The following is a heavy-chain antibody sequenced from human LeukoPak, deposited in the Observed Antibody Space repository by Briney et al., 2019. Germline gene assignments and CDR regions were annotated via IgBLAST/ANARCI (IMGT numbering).Heavy chain of an antibody. CDR3: ARTSPRAATFDS. J-gene: IGHJ4*02. CDR1: GGSISSYY. Sequence: PSETLSLTCSVSGGSISSYYWSWIRQPAGKGLGWIGRIYPSGSTNYNPSLKSRVTMSVDTSKNQFSLKLSSVTAADTAVYYCARTSPRAATFDSWGQGTLVTVSS. V-gene: IGHV4-4*07. CDR2: IYPSGST. D-gene: IGHD2-15*01.